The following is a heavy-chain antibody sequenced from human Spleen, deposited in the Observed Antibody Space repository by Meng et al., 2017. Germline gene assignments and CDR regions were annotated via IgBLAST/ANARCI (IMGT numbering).Heavy chain of an antibody. CDR1: GDTFSSYT. J-gene: IGHJ4*02. D-gene: IGHD1-1*01. CDR2: MIPIFGTA. V-gene: IGHV1-69*01. CDR3: VRLTTVTQPGMDY. Sequence: QGQRVASGAEVKKPGSSVKVPCKASGDTFSSYTISWVRQAPGQGLEWMGGMIPIFGTANYAQKFLGRVTITADESTTTAYMELSSLRSEDTAVYYCVRLTTVTQPGMDYWGQGTLVTVSS.